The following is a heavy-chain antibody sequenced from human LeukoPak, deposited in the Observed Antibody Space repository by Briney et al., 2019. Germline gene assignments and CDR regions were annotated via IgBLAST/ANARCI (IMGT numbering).Heavy chain of an antibody. Sequence: ASVKVSCKASGYTFTGYYMHWVRQAPGQGLEWMGWTNPNSGGTNYAQKCQGRVTMTRDTSISTAYTELSSLRSDDTAVYYGARSEYLGYCSSTSCYPVPYWGQGTLVTVSS. CDR1: GYTFTGYY. CDR3: ARSEYLGYCSSTSCYPVPY. CDR2: TNPNSGGT. J-gene: IGHJ4*02. V-gene: IGHV1-2*02. D-gene: IGHD2-2*01.